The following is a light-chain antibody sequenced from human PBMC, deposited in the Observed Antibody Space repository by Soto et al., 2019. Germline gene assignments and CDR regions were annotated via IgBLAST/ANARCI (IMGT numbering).Light chain of an antibody. Sequence: QSVLTQPPSVSGAPGQRVTISCTGSSPNIGAGYNVHWYKQLPGTAPKLLIHGDNNRPSGVPDRFSGSKSGTSASLAITGLQAEDEADYYCQSYDSSLSGTVFGRGTQLTVL. CDR3: QSYDSSLSGTV. V-gene: IGLV1-40*01. CDR2: GDN. CDR1: SPNIGAGYN. J-gene: IGLJ7*01.